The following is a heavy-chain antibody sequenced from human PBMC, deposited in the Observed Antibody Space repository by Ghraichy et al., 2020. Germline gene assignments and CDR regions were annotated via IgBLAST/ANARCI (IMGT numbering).Heavy chain of an antibody. J-gene: IGHJ6*02. CDR1: GASITRGSYF. CDR3: VRHKPSDYGDSELDYGLEV. Sequence: SETLSLTCTVSGASITRGSYFWSWIRQPPGKGLEWIGRFSSTGRTNYNPSLESRLRISLDTPTNHLSLKLSSVTAADTAVYYCVRHKPSDYGDSELDYGLEVWGQGTTVTVSS. CDR2: FSSTGRT. D-gene: IGHD4-17*01. V-gene: IGHV4-61*02.